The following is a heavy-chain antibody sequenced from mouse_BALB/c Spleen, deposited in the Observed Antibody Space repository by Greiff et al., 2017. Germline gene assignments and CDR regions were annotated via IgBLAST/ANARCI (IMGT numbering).Heavy chain of an antibody. D-gene: IGHD4-1*01. J-gene: IGHJ2*01. Sequence: VHLVESGPGLVQPSQSLSITCTVSGFSLTSYGVHWVRQSPGKGLEWLGVIWSGGSTDYNAAFISRLSISKDNSKSQVFFKMNSLQANDTAIYYCARRGLEGYYFDYWGQGTTLTVSS. V-gene: IGHV2-2*02. CDR1: GFSLTSYG. CDR3: ARRGLEGYYFDY. CDR2: IWSGGST.